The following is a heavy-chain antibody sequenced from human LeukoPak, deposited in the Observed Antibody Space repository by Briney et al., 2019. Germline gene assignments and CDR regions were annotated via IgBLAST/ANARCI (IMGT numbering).Heavy chain of an antibody. CDR3: ARVVVVTAIRTGWWFDP. V-gene: IGHV4-34*01. D-gene: IGHD2-21*02. CDR1: GGSFSGYY. J-gene: IGHJ5*02. CDR2: INHSGST. Sequence: PSETLSLTCAVYGGSFSGYYWSWIRQPPGKGLEWIGEINHSGSTNYNPSLKGRVTISVDTSKNQFSLKLSSVTAADTAVYYCARVVVVTAIRTGWWFDPWGQGTLVTVSS.